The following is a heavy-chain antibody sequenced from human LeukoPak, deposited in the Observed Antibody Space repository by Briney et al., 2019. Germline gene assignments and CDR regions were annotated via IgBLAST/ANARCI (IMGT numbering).Heavy chain of an antibody. V-gene: IGHV4-34*01. D-gene: IGHD5-12*01. CDR2: INHSGST. Sequence: PSETLSLTCAVYGGSFSGYYCSWIRQSPGKGLEWIGEINHSGSTNYNPSLKSRVTISVDTSKTQFSLKLSSVTAADTAVYYCARVAYSGYDNRGAFDYWGQGTLVTVSS. J-gene: IGHJ4*02. CDR3: ARVAYSGYDNRGAFDY. CDR1: GGSFSGYY.